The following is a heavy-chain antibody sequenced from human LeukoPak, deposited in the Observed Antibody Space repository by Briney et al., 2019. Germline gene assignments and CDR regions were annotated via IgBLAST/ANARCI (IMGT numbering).Heavy chain of an antibody. J-gene: IGHJ4*02. CDR3: ARDIRLPSIAAARYYFDY. CDR1: GLDFSDSG. D-gene: IGHD6-13*01. CDR2: ISSSSRYI. V-gene: IGHV3-21*01. Sequence: GGSLRLSCVASGLDFSDSGMLWVRQAPGKGLEWLSSISSSSRYIYYAVSVKGRLTISRDNAKNSLYLHMDSLRAEDTAVYYCARDIRLPSIAAARYYFDYWGQGTLVTVSS.